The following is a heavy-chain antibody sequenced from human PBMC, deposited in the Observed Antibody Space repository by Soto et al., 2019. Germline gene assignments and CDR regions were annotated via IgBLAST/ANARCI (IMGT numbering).Heavy chain of an antibody. J-gene: IGHJ3*02. CDR3: ARDSYCGRDCGTLDAFDI. CDR1: GYTFTSYG. V-gene: IGHV1-18*01. D-gene: IGHD2-21*02. CDR2: ISAYNGNT. Sequence: ASVKVSCKASGYTFTSYGISWVRQAPGQGLEWMGWISAYNGNTNYAQKLQGRVTMTTDTSTSTAYMELRSLRSDDTAVYYCARDSYCGRDCGTLDAFDIWGQGTMVTVSS.